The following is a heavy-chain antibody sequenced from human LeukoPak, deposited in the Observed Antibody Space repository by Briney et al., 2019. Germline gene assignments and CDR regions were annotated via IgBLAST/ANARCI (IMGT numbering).Heavy chain of an antibody. CDR1: GFTFSSYS. CDR3: ARRKVRGVITLYYMDV. J-gene: IGHJ6*03. CDR2: ISSSSSYI. D-gene: IGHD3-10*01. V-gene: IGHV3-21*01. Sequence: GGSLRLSCAASGFTFSSYSMNWVRQAPGKGLEWVSSISSSSSYIYYADSVKGRFTISRDNAKNSLYLQMNSLRAEDTAVYYCARRKVRGVITLYYMDVWGKGTTVTISS.